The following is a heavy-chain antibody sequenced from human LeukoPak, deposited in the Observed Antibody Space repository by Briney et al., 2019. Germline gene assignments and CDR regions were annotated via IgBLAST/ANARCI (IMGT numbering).Heavy chain of an antibody. CDR1: GFTFNAYS. J-gene: IGHJ5*02. Sequence: SGGSLRVSCAASGFTFNAYSMGWVRQAPGKGLEWVSIISRASESIFYADSVKGRFTISRDNAKNSLYLQMNGLRAEDTAAYYCMRGATDTTRWFDPWGQGTLVTVSS. CDR3: MRGATDTTRWFDP. V-gene: IGHV3-21*01. D-gene: IGHD1-7*01. CDR2: ISRASESI.